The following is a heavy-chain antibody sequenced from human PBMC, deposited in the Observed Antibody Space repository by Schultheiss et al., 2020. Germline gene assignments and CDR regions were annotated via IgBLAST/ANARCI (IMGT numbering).Heavy chain of an antibody. CDR3: ARDHPRGDAFDI. CDR1: GGSISSSSYY. CDR2: IYYSGST. V-gene: IGHV4-61*01. D-gene: IGHD3-10*01. Sequence: SETLSLTCTVSGGSISSSSYYWGWIRQPPGKGLEWIGYIYYSGSTNYNPSLKSRVTISVDTSKNQFSLKLSSVTAADTAVYYCARDHPRGDAFDIWGQGTMVTVSS. J-gene: IGHJ3*02.